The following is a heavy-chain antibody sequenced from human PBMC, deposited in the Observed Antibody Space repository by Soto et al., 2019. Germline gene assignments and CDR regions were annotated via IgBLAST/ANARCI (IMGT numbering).Heavy chain of an antibody. V-gene: IGHV3-74*01. CDR2: INSDGTTT. CDR3: VRDIR. Sequence: EVQLVESGGGLVQPGGSLRLSCAASGFTFNNFWMYWVRQTPEKWLVWVSGINSDGTTTIYADSVKGRFTISRDNDKNTLYLQMNTLTVEDTAIYYCVRDIRWGQGTLVTVSS. CDR1: GFTFNNFW. J-gene: IGHJ4*02.